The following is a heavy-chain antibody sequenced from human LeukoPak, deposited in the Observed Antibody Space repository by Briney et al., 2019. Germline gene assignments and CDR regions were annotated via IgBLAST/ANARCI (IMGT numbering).Heavy chain of an antibody. J-gene: IGHJ4*02. CDR2: ISVYNGNT. V-gene: IGHV1-18*01. CDR3: ARDLSYDDTSGQPLDH. D-gene: IGHD3-22*01. Sequence: GASVKVSCKASGYSLINYGISWIRQAPGQGLEWMGWISVYNGNTNYAQKVQGRVTMTTDTSTSTAYMELRSLRSDDTAVYYCARDLSYDDTSGQPLDHWGQGTLVTVSS. CDR1: GYSLINYG.